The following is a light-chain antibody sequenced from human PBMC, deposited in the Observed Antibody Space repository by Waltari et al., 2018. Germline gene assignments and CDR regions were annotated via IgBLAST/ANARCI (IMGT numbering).Light chain of an antibody. CDR3: HQRSNWPLT. CDR2: DAS. V-gene: IGKV3-11*01. J-gene: IGKJ4*01. CDR1: QGIDNY. Sequence: EIVLTQSPATLSLSPGERATLSFRASQGIDNYLAWYQQKPGQVPRLLIYDASNRATGIPARFSGSRSGADFTLIISSLEPEDFAVYYCHQRSNWPLTFGGGTKVEIK.